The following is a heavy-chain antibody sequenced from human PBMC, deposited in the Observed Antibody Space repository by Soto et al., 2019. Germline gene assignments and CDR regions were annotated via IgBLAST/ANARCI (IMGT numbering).Heavy chain of an antibody. J-gene: IGHJ6*02. V-gene: IGHV3-74*01. Sequence: GGSLRLACAASGFTFSSYWMHWVRQAPGKGLVWVSRINSDGSSTSYADSVKGRFSISRDNAKNTLYLQMKSLRAEETAVYYCARGRRTVRDYYYGMEVWGQGTTVTVSS. CDR2: INSDGSST. CDR1: GFTFSSYW. CDR3: ARGRRTVRDYYYGMEV. D-gene: IGHD4-17*01.